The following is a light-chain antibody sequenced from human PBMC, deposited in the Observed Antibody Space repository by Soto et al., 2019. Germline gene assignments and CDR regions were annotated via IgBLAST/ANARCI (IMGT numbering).Light chain of an antibody. J-gene: IGLJ1*01. Sequence: QTVVTQPPSASGTLGQGVTISCSESSSNIGSKTVNWYQQLPGTAPKLLIYSNYQRPSGVPDRFSGSKSGTSASLAISGLQSEDEADYYCAAWDASLNGYVFGTGTKVTVL. CDR1: SSNIGSKT. CDR3: AAWDASLNGYV. CDR2: SNY. V-gene: IGLV1-44*01.